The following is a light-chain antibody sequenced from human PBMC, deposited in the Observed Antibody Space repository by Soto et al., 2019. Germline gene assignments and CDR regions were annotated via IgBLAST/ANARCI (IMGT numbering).Light chain of an antibody. CDR2: DAS. V-gene: IGKV3-11*01. J-gene: IGKJ4*01. CDR3: QQHSNWPLT. CDR1: QTVRNN. Sequence: EIVFTQAPATLSLSPGERATLCCRASQTVRNNLAWYQQRPGQAPRLLIYDASSRATGIPARFSGSGSGTDFTLTISSLEPEDFAVYYCQQHSNWPLTFGGGTKVDIK.